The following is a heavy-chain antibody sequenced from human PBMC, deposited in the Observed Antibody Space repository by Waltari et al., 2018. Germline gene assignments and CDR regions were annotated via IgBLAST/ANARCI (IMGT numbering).Heavy chain of an antibody. CDR3: TIYRDGDYVSLGFDP. CDR1: GDTVSELS. V-gene: IGHV1-24*01. Sequence: QVQLLQSGAEVKKPGASVKVSCKVSGDTVSELSIHWVRQAPGKGLEWMGGFDPEHGEIIASQKFQGRRTLTEDTSTDTAYMELSSLRSEDTAVYYCTIYRDGDYVSLGFDPWGQGTLVTVSS. CDR2: FDPEHGEI. J-gene: IGHJ5*02. D-gene: IGHD4-17*01.